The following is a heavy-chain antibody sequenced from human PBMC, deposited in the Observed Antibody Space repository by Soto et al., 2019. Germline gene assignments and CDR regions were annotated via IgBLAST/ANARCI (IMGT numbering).Heavy chain of an antibody. J-gene: IGHJ6*03. V-gene: IGHV4-39*01. CDR3: ACLGYCSSTSCYGGANYYYYYMDV. Sequence: QLQLQESGPGLVKPSETLSLTCTVSGGSISSSSYYWGWIRQPPGKGLEWIGSIYYSGSTYYNPSHKSQVTISVDTSKNQFSLKLSSVTAADTAVYYCACLGYCSSTSCYGGANYYYYYMDVWGKGTTVTVSS. CDR2: IYYSGST. CDR1: GGSISSSSYY. D-gene: IGHD2-2*01.